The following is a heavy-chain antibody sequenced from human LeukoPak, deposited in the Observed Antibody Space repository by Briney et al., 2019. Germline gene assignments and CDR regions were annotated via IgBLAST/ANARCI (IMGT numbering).Heavy chain of an antibody. CDR2: INGEGTTT. CDR3: ARQRGGQSFFDS. D-gene: IGHD1-26*01. J-gene: IGHJ4*02. CDR1: GFTFSSYW. V-gene: IGHV3-74*01. Sequence: QPGGSLRLSCAASGFTFSSYWMHWVRQDPGKGLLWVSRINGEGTTTAYADSVKGRFTISRDNAKNTLYLQMNSLRADDTAVYYCARQRGGQSFFDSWGQGTLVIVSS.